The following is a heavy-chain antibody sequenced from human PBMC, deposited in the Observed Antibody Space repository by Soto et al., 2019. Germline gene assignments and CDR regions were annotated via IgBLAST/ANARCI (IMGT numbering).Heavy chain of an antibody. CDR1: GGSISSYY. CDR2: IYYSGST. CDR3: ARDIVLRPAANWFDP. V-gene: IGHV4-59*08. Sequence: PSETLSLTCTVSGGSISSYYWSWIRQPPGKGLEWIGYIYYSGSTNYNPSLKSRVTISVDTSKNQFSLKLSSVTAADTAVYYCARDIVLRPAANWFDPWGQGTLVTVSS. J-gene: IGHJ5*02. D-gene: IGHD2-8*01.